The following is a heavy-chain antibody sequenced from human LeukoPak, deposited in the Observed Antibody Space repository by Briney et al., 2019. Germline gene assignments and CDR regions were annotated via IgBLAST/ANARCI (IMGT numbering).Heavy chain of an antibody. V-gene: IGHV4-59*01. CDR3: AREIVPKIVATGIDY. D-gene: IGHD5-12*01. J-gene: IGHJ4*02. Sequence: SETLSLTCTVSDDSITIYYWSWIRQPPGKGLEWIGYIYYSGSTNYKPSLKSRVTISVDTSKNQFSLKLSSVTAADTAVYYCAREIVPKIVATGIDYWGQGTLVTVSS. CDR2: IYYSGST. CDR1: DDSITIYY.